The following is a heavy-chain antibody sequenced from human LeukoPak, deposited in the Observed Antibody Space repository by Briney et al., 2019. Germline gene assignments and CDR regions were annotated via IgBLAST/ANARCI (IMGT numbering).Heavy chain of an antibody. J-gene: IGHJ6*02. CDR1: GFTFSTHG. CDR3: ASLLTPYHGSGGGGMDV. D-gene: IGHD3-10*01. Sequence: PGGPLRLSCAASGFTFSTHGMDWVGQAPGKEFGWGSRFSVDGSITSYADSVRGRFTISRDNAKETLYLQMISLRVEDTAVYSCASLLTPYHGSGGGGMDVWGQGTTVTVSS. CDR2: FSVDGSIT. V-gene: IGHV3-74*01.